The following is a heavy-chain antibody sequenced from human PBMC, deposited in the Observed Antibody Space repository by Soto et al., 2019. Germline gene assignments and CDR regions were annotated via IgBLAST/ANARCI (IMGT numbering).Heavy chain of an antibody. D-gene: IGHD2-15*01. CDR3: ASVVVADTFDY. Sequence: ASVKVSCKASGYTFPSYAIHWVRQAPGQRLEWMGWINAGNGNTKYSQKFQGRVTITRDTSASTAYMELSSLRSEDTAVYYCASVVVADTFDYWGQGTLVTVSS. J-gene: IGHJ4*02. CDR1: GYTFPSYA. V-gene: IGHV1-3*01. CDR2: INAGNGNT.